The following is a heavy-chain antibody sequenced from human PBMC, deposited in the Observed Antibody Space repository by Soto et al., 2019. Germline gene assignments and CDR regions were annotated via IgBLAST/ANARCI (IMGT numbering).Heavy chain of an antibody. CDR1: GYSSTSYW. Sequence: PGESLKISCKGSGYSSTSYWIGWVCQMPGKGLEWMGIIYPGDSDTRYSPSFQGQVTISADKSISTAYLQWSSLKASDTAMYYCARHSLGYCSSTSCYPDYYYGMDAWGQGTTVTVSS. V-gene: IGHV5-51*01. J-gene: IGHJ6*02. D-gene: IGHD2-2*01. CDR2: IYPGDSDT. CDR3: ARHSLGYCSSTSCYPDYYYGMDA.